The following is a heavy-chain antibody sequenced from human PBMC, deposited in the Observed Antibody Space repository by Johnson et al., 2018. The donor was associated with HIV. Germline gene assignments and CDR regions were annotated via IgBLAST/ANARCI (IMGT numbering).Heavy chain of an antibody. J-gene: IGHJ3*01. CDR2: VYARGNT. CDR1: GVNVSSSY. Sequence: VQLVESGGGLIQPGGSLRLSCAASGVNVSSSYMTWVRQAPGEGLEWVSIVYARGNTYYADSVKGRFTISRDNSQNTLYLQMNSLRAEDTAVDYCERFHDVVSGDYHDAFDLWGQGTMVTVSS. CDR3: ERFHDVVSGDYHDAFDL. D-gene: IGHD3-3*01. V-gene: IGHV3-53*01.